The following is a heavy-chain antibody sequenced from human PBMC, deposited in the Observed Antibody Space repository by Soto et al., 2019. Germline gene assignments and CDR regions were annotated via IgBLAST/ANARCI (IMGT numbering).Heavy chain of an antibody. D-gene: IGHD6-13*01. CDR3: ARTSIAAAGYTYYYGSNL. J-gene: IGHJ6*02. CDR2: INRSGST. CDR1: RGFVTYSDNY. V-gene: IGHV4-34*01. Sequence: QEQLQQWGAGLLEPSETLSLTCAVYRGFVTYSDNYLTWIRQPPGKGLERIGEINRSGSTNYSPSLRSRVPISVDTSKTQFTLQLSSVPASDPAVYYCARTSIAAAGYTYYYGSNLWGQGTTVTVSS.